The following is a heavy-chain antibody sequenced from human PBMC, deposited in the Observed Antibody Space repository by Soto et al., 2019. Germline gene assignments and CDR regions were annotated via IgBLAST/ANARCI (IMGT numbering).Heavy chain of an antibody. V-gene: IGHV3-48*03. D-gene: IGHD2-2*01. CDR3: ARVYCSTTTCHVQAFDS. J-gene: IGHJ4*02. Sequence: GGSLRLSCAASGFTFSSYEMNWVRQAPGKTLEWVSYISSAGDSSYYADSVKSRFTISRDNAKNSLYLQMNSLRVEDTAVYYCARVYCSTTTCHVQAFDSWGQGTLVTAPQ. CDR1: GFTFSSYE. CDR2: ISSAGDSS.